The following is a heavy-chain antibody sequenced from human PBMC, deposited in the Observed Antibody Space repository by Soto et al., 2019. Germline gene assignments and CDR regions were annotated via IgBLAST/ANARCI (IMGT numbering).Heavy chain of an antibody. D-gene: IGHD6-13*01. V-gene: IGHV3-7*04. J-gene: IGHJ2*01. CDR2: IKQDGSDK. Sequence: EVQLVASGGGLVQPGESLRLSCAASGFTFSNYWMSWVRQTPGKGLEWVANIKQDGSDKYYVDSVKGRFTISRDNAKNSLYLQMSSLRVDDTAVYSCARYSNSRPKNWYFDLWGRGTLVTVSS. CDR3: ARYSNSRPKNWYFDL. CDR1: GFTFSNYW.